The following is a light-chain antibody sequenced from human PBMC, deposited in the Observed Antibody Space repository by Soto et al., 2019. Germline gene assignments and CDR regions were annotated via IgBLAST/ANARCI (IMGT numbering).Light chain of an antibody. CDR2: AAS. CDR1: QDIRNF. V-gene: IGKV1-27*01. J-gene: IGKJ3*01. CDR3: QKYSSVPV. Sequence: DIRMTQSPTSLSASVGDRVTITCRASQDIRNFVAWYQQKLGKAPKLLIYAASTLQSGLPSRFSGSGSGTDFTLTINSLQPEDVATYSCQKYSSVPVFGPGTKVEIK.